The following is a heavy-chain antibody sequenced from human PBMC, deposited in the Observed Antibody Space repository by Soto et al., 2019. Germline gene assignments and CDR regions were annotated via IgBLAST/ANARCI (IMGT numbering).Heavy chain of an antibody. D-gene: IGHD5-12*01. CDR2: LSRGGGST. CDR3: ARDGQYRTDGFDI. V-gene: IGHV3-23*02. CDR1: GFTYSSHG. J-gene: IGHJ3*02. Sequence: EAQLLESGGELIQPGGSLRLSCAASGFTYSSHGMSWVRQAPGKGLEWIAGLSRGGGSTYYGDSVKGRFTISRDNSKNSLDLRMISLRVEDTALYYCARDGQYRTDGFDIWGQGTMVTVSS.